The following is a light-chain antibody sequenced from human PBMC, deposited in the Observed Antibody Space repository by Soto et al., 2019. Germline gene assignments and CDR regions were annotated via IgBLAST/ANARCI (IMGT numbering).Light chain of an antibody. V-gene: IGLV3-21*01. CDR1: NIGSKS. CDR2: YDS. J-gene: IGLJ2*01. Sequence: SYELTQPPSVSVAPGKTARITCGGNNIGSKSVHWYQQKPGQAPVLVIYYDSDRPSGIPERFSGSNSGNTATLTISRVEAGDASDYYCQGWENSSDQVVFGRGTKVTVL. CDR3: QGWENSSDQVV.